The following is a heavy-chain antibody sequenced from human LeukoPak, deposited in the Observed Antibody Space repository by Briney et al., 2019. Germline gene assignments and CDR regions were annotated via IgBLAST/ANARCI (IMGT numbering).Heavy chain of an antibody. V-gene: IGHV4-4*07. CDR2: IYTSGST. D-gene: IGHD3-10*01. Sequence: SETLSLTCTVSGGSISSYYWSWIRQPAGKGLEWIGRIYTSGSTNYNPSLKSRVTMSVDTSKNQFSLKLSSVTAADTAVYYCARDRRITMVRGVINWFDPWGQGTLVTVSS. CDR1: GGSISSYY. CDR3: ARDRRITMVRGVINWFDP. J-gene: IGHJ5*02.